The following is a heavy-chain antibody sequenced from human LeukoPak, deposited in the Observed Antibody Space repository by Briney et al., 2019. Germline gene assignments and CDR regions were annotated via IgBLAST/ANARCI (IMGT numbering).Heavy chain of an antibody. Sequence: GGSLRLSCAASGFTFSSYGMHWVRQAPGKGLEWVAVISYDGSNKYYADSVKGRFTISRDNSKNTLYLQMNSLRAEDTAVYYCARFTADEGYAFDIWGQGTMVTVSS. CDR2: ISYDGSNK. CDR3: ARFTADEGYAFDI. V-gene: IGHV3-30*03. J-gene: IGHJ3*02. CDR1: GFTFSSYG.